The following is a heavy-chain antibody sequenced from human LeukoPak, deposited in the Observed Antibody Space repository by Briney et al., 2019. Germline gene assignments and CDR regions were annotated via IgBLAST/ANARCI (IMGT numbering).Heavy chain of an antibody. CDR1: GFTVSSNY. CDR3: AREPDYGAYGIDY. CDR2: IYSDGNT. J-gene: IGHJ4*02. V-gene: IGHV3-53*01. D-gene: IGHD4-17*01. Sequence: GGSLRLSCAASGFTVSSNYMSWVRQAPGKGLEWVSVIYSDGNTYYADSVKGRFTISRDNSKNTLCLQMNSLRVDDTAVYYCAREPDYGAYGIDYWGQGTLVTVSS.